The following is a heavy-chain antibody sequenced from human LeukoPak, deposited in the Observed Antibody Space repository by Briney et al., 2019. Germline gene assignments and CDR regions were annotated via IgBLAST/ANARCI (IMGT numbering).Heavy chain of an antibody. V-gene: IGHV3-23*01. D-gene: IGHD1-26*01. CDR3: AKDQSRAGASDPFDY. J-gene: IGHJ4*02. Sequence: PGGSLRLSCAASGFTFSSCAMTWVRQAPGRGLEWVSSISGSGATTYYADSVKGRFTISRDNSNNTVYLQMNSLRAEDTAVYYCAKDQSRAGASDPFDYWGQGMQVGVSS. CDR2: ISGSGATT. CDR1: GFTFSSCA.